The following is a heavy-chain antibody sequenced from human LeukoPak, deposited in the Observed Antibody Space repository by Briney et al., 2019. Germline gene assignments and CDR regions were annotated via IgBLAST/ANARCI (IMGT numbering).Heavy chain of an antibody. CDR1: GFTFTKHH. Sequence: GGSLRLSCTASGFTFTKHHMNWVRQAPGKGLEWVSSISSSSVYIHYADSVKGRFTISRHSPKNSVYLQMNSLRAEDTAFYYCARDALRDDAFDIWGQGTLVTVSS. CDR3: ARDALRDDAFDI. V-gene: IGHV3-21*04. J-gene: IGHJ3*02. CDR2: ISSSSVYI.